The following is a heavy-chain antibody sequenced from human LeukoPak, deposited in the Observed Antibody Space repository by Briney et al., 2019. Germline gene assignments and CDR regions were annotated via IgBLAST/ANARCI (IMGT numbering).Heavy chain of an antibody. CDR2: ISAYNGNT. D-gene: IGHD4-23*01. J-gene: IGHJ4*02. Sequence: GASVKVSCKASGYTFTSYGIRWVGQAPGQGLEWMGWISAYNGNTNYAQQLKGRVTMPPDTPTSTANMELRSLRSDATAVYYCARDITVVPPVFGYWGQGTLVTVSS. CDR1: GYTFTSYG. V-gene: IGHV1-18*01. CDR3: ARDITVVPPVFGY.